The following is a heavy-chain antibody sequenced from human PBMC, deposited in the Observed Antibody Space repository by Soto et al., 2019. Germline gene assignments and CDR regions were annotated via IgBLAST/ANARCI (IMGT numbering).Heavy chain of an antibody. Sequence: GSLRLSCAASGFTFSSYAMHWVRQAPGKGLEWVAVISYDGSNKYYADSVKGRFTISRDNSKNTLYLQMNSLRAEDTAVYYCARDAEGSYAYYAYYFDYWGQGTLVTVSS. CDR1: GFTFSSYA. J-gene: IGHJ4*02. V-gene: IGHV3-30-3*01. CDR3: ARDAEGSYAYYAYYFDY. CDR2: ISYDGSNK. D-gene: IGHD1-26*01.